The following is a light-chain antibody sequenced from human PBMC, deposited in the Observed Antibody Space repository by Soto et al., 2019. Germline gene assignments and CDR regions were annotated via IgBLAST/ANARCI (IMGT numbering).Light chain of an antibody. Sequence: DIVMTQSPLSLPVTPGEPASISCRSSQSLLHSNGYNYLDWYLQKPGQSPQLLIYFGSNRASGVPARVSGSGSGTNFTLKIRRVEAEDVGIYYCMQALQPLTFGGGTKVEIK. J-gene: IGKJ4*01. V-gene: IGKV2-28*01. CDR2: FGS. CDR3: MQALQPLT. CDR1: QSLLHSNGYNY.